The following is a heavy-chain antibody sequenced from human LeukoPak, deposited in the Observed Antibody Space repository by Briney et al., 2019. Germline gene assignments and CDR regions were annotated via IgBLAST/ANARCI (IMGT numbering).Heavy chain of an antibody. CDR3: ASQENYFYHMDV. Sequence: SETLSLTCTVSGGSISSGTYYWTWIRQPAGKGLEWIGRIYTSGSTNYNPSLKSRVTISVDTSKNQFSLKLSSVTAADTAVYYCASQENYFYHMDVWGKGTTVTVSS. J-gene: IGHJ6*03. V-gene: IGHV4-61*02. CDR1: GGSISSGTYY. CDR2: IYTSGST.